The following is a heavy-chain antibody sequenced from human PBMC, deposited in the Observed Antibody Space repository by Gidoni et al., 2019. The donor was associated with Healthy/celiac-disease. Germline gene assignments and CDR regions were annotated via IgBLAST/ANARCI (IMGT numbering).Heavy chain of an antibody. D-gene: IGHD6-6*01. V-gene: IGHV3-23*01. Sequence: EVQLLESGGGLVQPGGSLRLSCAASGFTFSSYAMSWIRQAPGKGLEWVSAISGSGGSTFYADSVKGRFTISRDNSKNTLYLQMNSLRAEDTAVYYCAKVLLSSSGGDFRGNFDYWGQGTLVTVSS. CDR1: GFTFSSYA. J-gene: IGHJ4*02. CDR3: AKVLLSSSGGDFRGNFDY. CDR2: ISGSGGST.